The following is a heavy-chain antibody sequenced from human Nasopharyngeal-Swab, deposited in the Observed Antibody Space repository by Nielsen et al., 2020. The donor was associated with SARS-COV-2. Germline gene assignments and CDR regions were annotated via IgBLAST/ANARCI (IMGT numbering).Heavy chain of an antibody. Sequence: GASLQISCAASGFTFSSYGMHWVREAPGKGLEWVAVISYDGSNKYYADFVKVRFTISRDNSKTTLYLQMNSLRAEDTAVYYCAKGLEMATADYWGQGTLVTVSS. V-gene: IGHV3-30*18. CDR2: ISYDGSNK. CDR3: AKGLEMATADY. D-gene: IGHD5-24*01. CDR1: GFTFSSYG. J-gene: IGHJ4*02.